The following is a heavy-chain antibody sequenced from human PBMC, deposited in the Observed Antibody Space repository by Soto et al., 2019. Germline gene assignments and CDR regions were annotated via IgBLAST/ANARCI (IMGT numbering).Heavy chain of an antibody. CDR3: ARVGWNLDNWFDP. CDR1: GFTVSSNY. CDR2: IYSGGST. J-gene: IGHJ5*02. Sequence: EVQLVESGGGLVQPGGSLRLSCAASGFTVSSNYMSWVRQAPGKGLEWVSVIYSGGSTYYADSVKGRFTLSRDNSKNTLYLQMNSLRAEDTAMYYCARVGWNLDNWFDPWGQGTLVTVSS. V-gene: IGHV3-66*01. D-gene: IGHD1-1*01.